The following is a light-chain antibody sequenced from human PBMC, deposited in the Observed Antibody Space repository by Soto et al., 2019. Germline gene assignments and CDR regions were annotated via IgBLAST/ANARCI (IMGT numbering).Light chain of an antibody. Sequence: QSALTQPRSVSGSPGQSVTVSCIGTSSDVGDYNSVSWYQQHPGKAPKLMIYDVSKRPSGVPDRFSGSKSGNTASLTISGPQAEDEADYYCCSYVGGYSYVFGIGTKVTVL. V-gene: IGLV2-11*01. CDR2: DVS. CDR1: SSDVGDYNS. J-gene: IGLJ1*01. CDR3: CSYVGGYSYV.